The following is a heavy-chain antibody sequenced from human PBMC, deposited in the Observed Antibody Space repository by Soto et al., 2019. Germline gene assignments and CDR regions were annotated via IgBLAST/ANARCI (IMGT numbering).Heavy chain of an antibody. CDR3: ARDLTATDDY. CDR2: ISYDGSNK. CDR1: GFTFSSYA. J-gene: IGHJ4*02. V-gene: IGHV3-30-3*01. D-gene: IGHD2-21*02. Sequence: QVQLVESGGGVVQPGRSLRLSCAASGFTFSSYAMHWVRQAPGKGLEWVAVISYDGSNKYYAASVKGRFTISRDNSKNTLYLQMNSLRAEDTAVYYCARDLTATDDYWGQGTLVTVSS.